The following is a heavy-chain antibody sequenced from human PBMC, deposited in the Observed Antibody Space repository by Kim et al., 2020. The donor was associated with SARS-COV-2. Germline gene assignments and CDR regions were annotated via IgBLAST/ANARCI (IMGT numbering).Heavy chain of an antibody. CDR3: ARAYGSGFYYNGFDY. J-gene: IGHJ4*02. D-gene: IGHD3-10*01. Sequence: QKFHDRVTITRETSASTGYMEMSSLRSEDRAVYYCARAYGSGFYYNGFDYWGQGTLVTVSS. V-gene: IGHV1-3*01.